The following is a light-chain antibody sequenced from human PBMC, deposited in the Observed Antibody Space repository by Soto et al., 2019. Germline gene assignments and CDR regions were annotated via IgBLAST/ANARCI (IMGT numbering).Light chain of an antibody. CDR3: QHYNNWPQT. V-gene: IGKV3-15*01. CDR1: QSVSSN. CDR2: GAS. J-gene: IGKJ1*01. Sequence: EIVMTQSPATLSVSPGERATLSCRASQSVSSNLDWYQQKPGQAPRRLIYGASTRATGIPARFSGSRSVTEFTLTISSLQSEDFAVYYCQHYNNWPQTFGQGTKVEIK.